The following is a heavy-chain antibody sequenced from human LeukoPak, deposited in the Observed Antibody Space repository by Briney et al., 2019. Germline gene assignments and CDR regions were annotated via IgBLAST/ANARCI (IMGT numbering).Heavy chain of an antibody. V-gene: IGHV4-39*07. Sequence: SETLPLTCTVSGGSISSSSYYWGWIRQPPGKGLEWIGSIYYSGSTYYNPSLKSRVTISVDTSKNQFSLKLSSVTAADMAVYYCARVPHYYYYMDVWGKGTTVTVSS. CDR1: GGSISSSSYY. CDR2: IYYSGST. J-gene: IGHJ6*03. CDR3: ARVPHYYYYMDV.